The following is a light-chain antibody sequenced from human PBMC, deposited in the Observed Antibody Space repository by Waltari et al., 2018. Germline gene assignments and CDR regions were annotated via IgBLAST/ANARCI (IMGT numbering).Light chain of an antibody. J-gene: IGKJ3*01. CDR2: DSY. V-gene: IGKV3D-15*01. CDR3: KQYNNWPSFT. Sequence: EIVMTQSPATLSMSPGERVTLSCRASQSVSSNLAWYQQKPGQAPRLLIYDSYTRAPGIPDRFSGSGSGTEFTLTISSLKSEDFAVYYCKQYNNWPSFTFGPGTKVDIK. CDR1: QSVSSN.